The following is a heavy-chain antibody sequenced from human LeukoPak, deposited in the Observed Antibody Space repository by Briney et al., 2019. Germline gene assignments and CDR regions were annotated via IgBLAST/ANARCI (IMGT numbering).Heavy chain of an antibody. D-gene: IGHD6-13*01. J-gene: IGHJ4*02. CDR3: ARYQGGSSFE. CDR2: ISYSGST. CDR1: GGSISSYY. V-gene: IGHV4-59*01. Sequence: NPSETLSLTCAVSGGSISSYYWSWIRQPPGRQPPGKGLEWIGYISYSGSTNYNPSLKSRVTISIDTSRSQFSLKLSSVTAADTAVYYCARYQGGSSFEWGQGTLVTVSS.